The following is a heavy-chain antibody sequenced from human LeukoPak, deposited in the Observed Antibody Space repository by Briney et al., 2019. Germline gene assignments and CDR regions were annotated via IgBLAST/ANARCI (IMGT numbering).Heavy chain of an antibody. Sequence: SETLSLTCTVSGDSISSYYWGWIRQPPGKGLEWIGSIYYSGSTYYNPSLKSRVTISVDTSKNQFSLKLSSVTAADTAVYYCARHYKQHIVVVTAIQYNWFDPWGQGTLVTVSS. V-gene: IGHV4-39*01. CDR1: GDSISSYY. CDR3: ARHYKQHIVVVTAIQYNWFDP. J-gene: IGHJ5*02. CDR2: IYYSGST. D-gene: IGHD2-21*02.